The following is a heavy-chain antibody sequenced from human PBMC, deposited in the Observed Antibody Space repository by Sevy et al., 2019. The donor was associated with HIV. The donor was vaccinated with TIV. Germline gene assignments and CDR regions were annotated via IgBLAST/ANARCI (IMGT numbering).Heavy chain of an antibody. CDR2: INYNDHI. D-gene: IGHD1-26*01. J-gene: IGHJ4*02. V-gene: IGHV4-59*08. CDR3: AGENAWGRGYS. Sequence: SETLSLTCTVSGGSITSLYWNWIRQPPGKGLEWIANINYNDHINYNPSLKSRVTLSLDTSKNQFSLRLSSVTAADTAMYYCAGENAWGRGYSWGQGTLVTVSS. CDR1: GGSITSLY.